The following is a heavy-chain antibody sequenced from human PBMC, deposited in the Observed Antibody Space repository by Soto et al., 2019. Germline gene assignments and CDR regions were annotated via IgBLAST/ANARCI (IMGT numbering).Heavy chain of an antibody. CDR1: GYTFINYY. J-gene: IGHJ4*02. D-gene: IGHD1-1*01. Sequence: ASVKVSCKACGYTFINYYIHWVRQAPGQGLEWMGMINPSGGSTSYAEKFQGRFTMTSDTSTRTVYMELSSLRSEDTAVYYCARNDKSGLDYWGQGTLVTVSS. CDR3: ARNDKSGLDY. CDR2: INPSGGST. V-gene: IGHV1-46*01.